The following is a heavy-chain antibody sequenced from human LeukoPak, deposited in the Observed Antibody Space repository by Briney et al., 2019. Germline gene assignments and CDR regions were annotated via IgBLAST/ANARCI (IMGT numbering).Heavy chain of an antibody. CDR1: GFTFSNAW. J-gene: IGHJ4*02. Sequence: GGSLRLSCAASGFTFSNAWMSWVRQAPGKGLEWVGFIRSKAYGGTTEYAASVKGRFTISRDDSKSIAYLQMNSLKTEDTAVYYCTRSSSSWYGDYFDYWGQGTLVTVSS. CDR2: IRSKAYGGTT. D-gene: IGHD6-13*01. V-gene: IGHV3-49*04. CDR3: TRSSSSWYGDYFDY.